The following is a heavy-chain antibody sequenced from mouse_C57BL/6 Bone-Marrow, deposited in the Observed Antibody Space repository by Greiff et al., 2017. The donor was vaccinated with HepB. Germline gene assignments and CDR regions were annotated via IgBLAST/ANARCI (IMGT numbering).Heavy chain of an antibody. CDR3: ARGYGTAWFAY. CDR2: INPGSGGT. J-gene: IGHJ3*01. CDR1: GYAFTNYL. Sequence: QVQLQQSGAELVRPGTSVKVSCKASGYAFTNYLIEWVKQRPGQGLEWIGVINPGSGGTNYNEKFKGKATLTADKSSSTAYMQLSSLTSEDSAVYFCARGYGTAWFAYWGQGTRVTVSA. V-gene: IGHV1-54*01. D-gene: IGHD2-10*02.